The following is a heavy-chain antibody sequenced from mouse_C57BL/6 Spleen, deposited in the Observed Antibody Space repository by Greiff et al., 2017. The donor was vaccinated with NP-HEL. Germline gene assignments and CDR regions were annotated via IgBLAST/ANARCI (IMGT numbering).Heavy chain of an antibody. V-gene: IGHV1-4*01. CDR1: GYTFTSYT. D-gene: IGHD2-1*01. CDR3: ARGGDLLWSFYYAMDY. J-gene: IGHJ4*01. CDR2: INPSSGYT. Sequence: QVQLQQSGAELARPGASVKMSCKASGYTFTSYTMHWVKQRPGQGLEWIGYINPSSGYTKYNQKFKDKATLTADKSSSTAYMQLSSLTSEDSAVYYCARGGDLLWSFYYAMDYWGQGTSVTVSS.